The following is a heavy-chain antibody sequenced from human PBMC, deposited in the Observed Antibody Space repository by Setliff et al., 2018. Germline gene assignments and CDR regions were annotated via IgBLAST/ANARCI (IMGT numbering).Heavy chain of an antibody. CDR3: ARFGGSCSSSSCYASDL. J-gene: IGHJ3*01. CDR1: GYIFSSYG. V-gene: IGHV1-18*01. CDR2: ISA. Sequence: GASVKVSCKASGYIFSSYGINWVRQAPGQGLEWMGWISAYARKFQGRVIMTTDTSTNTAYMELRSLRSDDTAVYFCARFGGSCSSSSCYASDLWGQGTMVTVSS. D-gene: IGHD2-2*01.